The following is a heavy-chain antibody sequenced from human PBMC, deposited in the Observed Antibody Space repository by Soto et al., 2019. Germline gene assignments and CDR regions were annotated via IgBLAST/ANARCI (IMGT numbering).Heavy chain of an antibody. J-gene: IGHJ4*02. V-gene: IGHV3-23*01. CDR2: ISGSGGST. CDR3: AKGSSSGWYGELDY. CDR1: GFTFSSYA. Sequence: GGSLRLSCAASGFTFSSYAMSWVRQAPGKGLEWVSAISGSGGSTYYADSVKGRFTISRDNSKNTLYLQMNSLRAEDTAVYYCAKGSSSGWYGELDYWGQGTLVTVSS. D-gene: IGHD6-19*01.